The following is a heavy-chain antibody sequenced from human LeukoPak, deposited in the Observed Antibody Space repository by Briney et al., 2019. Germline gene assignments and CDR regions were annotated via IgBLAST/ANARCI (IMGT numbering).Heavy chain of an antibody. Sequence: GGSLRLSCAASGFTFSRYSMNWVRQAPGKGLEWVSSISYTGTYIYYADSVKGRFTISRDNAQNSLYLQMNSLRAEDTAVYYCARTPGIAVAGTGYFDYWGQGTLVTVSS. CDR2: ISYTGTYI. CDR3: ARTPGIAVAGTGYFDY. CDR1: GFTFSRYS. V-gene: IGHV3-21*04. D-gene: IGHD6-19*01. J-gene: IGHJ4*02.